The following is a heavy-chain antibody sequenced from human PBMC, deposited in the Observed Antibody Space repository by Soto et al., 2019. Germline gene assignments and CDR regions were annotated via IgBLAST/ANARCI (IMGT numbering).Heavy chain of an antibody. J-gene: IGHJ4*02. V-gene: IGHV1-18*01. CDR3: ARDRPDIVVVPAEFDY. CDR2: ISAYNGNT. CDR1: GYTFTSYG. Sequence: AAVKVSCKASGYTFTSYGISWVRQAPGQGLEWMGWISAYNGNTNYAQKLQGRVTMTTDTSTSTAYMELRSLRSDDTAVYYCARDRPDIVVVPAEFDYWGQGTLVTVSS. D-gene: IGHD2-2*01.